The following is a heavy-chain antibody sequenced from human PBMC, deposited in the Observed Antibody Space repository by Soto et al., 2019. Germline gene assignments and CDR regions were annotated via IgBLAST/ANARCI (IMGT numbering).Heavy chain of an antibody. D-gene: IGHD5-12*01. V-gene: IGHV3-9*01. J-gene: IGHJ6*02. CDR2: ISWNSGSI. CDR3: AKDIRSGGYGYYYGMDV. Sequence: LRLSCAASGFTFDDYAMHWVRQAPGKGLEWVSGISWNSGSIGYADSVKGRFTISRDNAKNSLYLQMNSLRAEDTALYYCAKDIRSGGYGYYYGMDVWGQGTTVTVSS. CDR1: GFTFDDYA.